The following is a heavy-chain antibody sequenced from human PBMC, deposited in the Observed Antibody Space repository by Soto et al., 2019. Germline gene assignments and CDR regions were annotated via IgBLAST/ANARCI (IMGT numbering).Heavy chain of an antibody. CDR2: IYDGGST. Sequence: QVQLQESGPGLVNPSQTLSLTCTVSGGSIRNENFCWSWIRQPPDKGLEWIGHIYDGGSTYTNPPPHSRVTIAVPTSKTQFSLKLSSVSAAATAVYYCASGLSGDKVDYWSQGTLVTVSS. J-gene: IGHJ4*02. V-gene: IGHV4-30-4*01. CDR1: GGSIRNENFC. CDR3: ASGLSGDKVDY. D-gene: IGHD3-10*01.